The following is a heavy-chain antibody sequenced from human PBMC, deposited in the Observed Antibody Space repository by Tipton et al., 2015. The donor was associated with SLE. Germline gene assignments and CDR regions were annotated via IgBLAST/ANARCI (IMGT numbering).Heavy chain of an antibody. CDR3: VRLRSKVLIDY. D-gene: IGHD2-8*01. Sequence: GLVKPSETLSLSCSVSGGSITGYDEFWAWIRQPPGKGPEWIGTIYYSGSTYYYPSLKSRITISVDTSKNQFSLEVRSVTAADTAVYYCVRLRSKVLIDYWGQGTLVTVSS. CDR2: IYYSGST. J-gene: IGHJ4*02. V-gene: IGHV4-39*07. CDR1: GGSITGYDEF.